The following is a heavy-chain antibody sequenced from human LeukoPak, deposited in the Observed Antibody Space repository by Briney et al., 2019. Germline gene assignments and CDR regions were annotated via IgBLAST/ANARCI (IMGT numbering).Heavy chain of an antibody. J-gene: IGHJ5*02. V-gene: IGHV1-18*01. D-gene: IGHD2-15*01. CDR1: GYTFTGYG. CDR3: ARVPWTTGYCSGGSCPSKGHSFDP. CDR2: ISAYNGNT. Sequence: ASVKVSCKASGYTFTGYGISWVRQAPGQGLEWMGWISAYNGNTNYAQKLQGRVTMTTDTSTSTAYMELRSLRSDDTAVYYCARVPWTTGYCSGGSCPSKGHSFDPWGQGTLVTVSS.